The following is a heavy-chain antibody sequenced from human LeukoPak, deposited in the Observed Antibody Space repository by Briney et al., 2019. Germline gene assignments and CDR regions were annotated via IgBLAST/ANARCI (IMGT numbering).Heavy chain of an antibody. J-gene: IGHJ4*02. CDR3: ARRLLTGYYEF. CDR1: GFTVSSTY. CDR2: FYSGDTT. V-gene: IGHV3-66*01. Sequence: PGGSLRLSCAASGFTVSSTYMSWVRQAPGKGLEWVSVFYSGDTTYYANSVKGRFTISRDNSKNMLYLRMNSLRAEDTAIYYCARRLLTGYYEFWGQGTLVTVSS. D-gene: IGHD3-9*01.